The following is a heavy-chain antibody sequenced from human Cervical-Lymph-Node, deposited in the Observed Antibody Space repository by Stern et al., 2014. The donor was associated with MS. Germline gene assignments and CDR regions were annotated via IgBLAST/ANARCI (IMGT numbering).Heavy chain of an antibody. Sequence: ESGPTLVKPTQTLTLTCTFSGFSLSTSGVGVGWIRQPPGKTLEWLALIYWDDDKRYSPSLKSRLTITKDTSKNQVVLTMTNMDPVDTATYYCAHKDPAIIYGDYDYFDYWGQGTLVTVSS. CDR3: AHKDPAIIYGDYDYFDY. V-gene: IGHV2-5*02. D-gene: IGHD4-17*01. J-gene: IGHJ4*02. CDR2: IYWDDDK. CDR1: GFSLSTSGVG.